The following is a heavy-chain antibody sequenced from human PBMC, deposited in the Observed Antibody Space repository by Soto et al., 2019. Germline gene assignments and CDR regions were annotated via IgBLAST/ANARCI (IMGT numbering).Heavy chain of an antibody. CDR2: IYYSGST. D-gene: IGHD1-26*01. Sequence: PSETLSLTCTVSGGSITSGDYYWSWIRQPPGKGLEWIGYIYYSGSTYYNPSLKSRITMSADTSKNQLSLNLSSVTAADTAMYYCAAGPSWEQHFDYWGQGTLVTVSS. J-gene: IGHJ4*02. V-gene: IGHV4-30-4*01. CDR3: AAGPSWEQHFDY. CDR1: GGSITSGDYY.